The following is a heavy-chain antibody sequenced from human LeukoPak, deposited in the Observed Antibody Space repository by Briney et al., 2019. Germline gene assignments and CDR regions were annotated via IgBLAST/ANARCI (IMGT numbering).Heavy chain of an antibody. V-gene: IGHV3-43D*03. CDR1: GFTFDDYA. CDR3: AKDFGGRVFDWLLALDY. Sequence: AGGSLRLSCAASGFTFDDYAMHWVRQAPGKGLEWVSLISWDGGSTYYADSVKGRFTISRDNSKNSLYLQMNSLRAEDTALYYCAKDFGGRVFDWLLALDYWGQGTLVTVSS. CDR2: ISWDGGST. D-gene: IGHD3-9*01. J-gene: IGHJ4*02.